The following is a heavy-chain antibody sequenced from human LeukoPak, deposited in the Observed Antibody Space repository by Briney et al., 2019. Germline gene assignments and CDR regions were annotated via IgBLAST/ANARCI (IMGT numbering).Heavy chain of an antibody. CDR3: AKDATPRNRLWDHFDS. J-gene: IGHJ4*02. CDR2: VGGGDDI. V-gene: IGHV3-23*01. Sequence: GGSLRLSCVASGFTFNIYGMIWVRQAPGKGLDRGTSVGGGDDIHYADSVKGRFTGYRDDAKNTVYLQMNSLRVEDAAIYFCAKDATPRNRLWDHFDSWGQGTLVSVSS. CDR1: GFTFNIYG. D-gene: IGHD2-21*01.